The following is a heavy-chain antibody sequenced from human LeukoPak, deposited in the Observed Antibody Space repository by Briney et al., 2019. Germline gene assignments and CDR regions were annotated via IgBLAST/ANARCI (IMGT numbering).Heavy chain of an antibody. J-gene: IGHJ4*02. D-gene: IGHD2-21*01. CDR1: EFIFSSYS. CDR3: ARESVDLDY. V-gene: IGHV3-48*04. Sequence: GGSLRLSCAASEFIFSSYSMNWVRQAPGKGLEWVSYISSSSSTKYYADSVEGRFTISRDNAKNSLYLQMDSLRAEDTAVYYCARESVDLDYWGQGTLVTVSS. CDR2: ISSSSSTK.